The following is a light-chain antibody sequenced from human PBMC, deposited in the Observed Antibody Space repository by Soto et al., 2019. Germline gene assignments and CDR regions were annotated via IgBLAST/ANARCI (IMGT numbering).Light chain of an antibody. CDR1: QSVGSN. CDR2: GAS. V-gene: IGKV3-15*01. Sequence: EIVMTQSPATLSVSPRERATLSCSASQSVGSNLAWYQQKPGQAPRLLIYGASTRDTGIPARFSGSGSGTEFTLTISSLQSENFAIYFCQQYNSWPPDRTFGQGTKVEIK. CDR3: QQYNSWPPDRT. J-gene: IGKJ1*01.